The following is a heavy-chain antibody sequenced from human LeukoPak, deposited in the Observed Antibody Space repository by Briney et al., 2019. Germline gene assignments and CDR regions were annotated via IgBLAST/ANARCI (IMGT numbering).Heavy chain of an antibody. CDR3: AKGGDILTGYYNYYYYYYMDV. CDR1: GFTFSSYA. J-gene: IGHJ6*03. D-gene: IGHD3-9*01. CDR2: ISGSGGST. Sequence: GGSLRLSCAASGFTFSSYAMSWVRQAPGKGLEWVSAISGSGGSTYYADPVKGRFTISRDNSKNTLYLQMNSLRAEDTAVYYCAKGGDILTGYYNYYYYYYMDVWGKGTTVTVSS. V-gene: IGHV3-23*01.